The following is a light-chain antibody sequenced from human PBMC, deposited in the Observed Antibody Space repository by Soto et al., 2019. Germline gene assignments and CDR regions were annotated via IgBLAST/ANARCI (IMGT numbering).Light chain of an antibody. CDR2: DAS. V-gene: IGKV3-11*01. Sequence: EIVLTQSPATLSLSPGERATLSCRASQSVSSYLAWYQQKPGQAPRLLIYDASNRATGIPARFSGSGSGTDFTPTISSLEPEDFAVYYCQQRSNWPEITFGQGTRLEIK. CDR3: QQRSNWPEIT. J-gene: IGKJ5*01. CDR1: QSVSSY.